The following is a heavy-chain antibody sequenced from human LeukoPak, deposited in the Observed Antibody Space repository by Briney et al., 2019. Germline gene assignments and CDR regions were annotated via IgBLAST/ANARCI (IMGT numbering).Heavy chain of an antibody. J-gene: IGHJ4*02. CDR2: ISYDGSNK. CDR3: ARDEGGYSYGSPYY. Sequence: PGGYLRLSCAASGFTFSSYAMHWVRQAPGKGLELVAVISYDGSNKYYADSVKGRFTISRDNSKNTLYLQTNSLRAEDTAVYYCARDEGGYSYGSPYYWGQGTLVTVSS. D-gene: IGHD5-18*01. V-gene: IGHV3-30-3*01. CDR1: GFTFSSYA.